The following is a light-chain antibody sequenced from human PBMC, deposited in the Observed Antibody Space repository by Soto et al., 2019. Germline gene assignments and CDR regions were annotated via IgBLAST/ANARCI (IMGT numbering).Light chain of an antibody. CDR2: GAS. CDR3: QQYGRSPPFT. J-gene: IGKJ2*01. V-gene: IGKV3-20*01. Sequence: EIVLTQSSGTLSLSPGERATLSCRASQSVSSTYIAWYQQNPGQAPRLLIYGASSRATGIPDRFSGSGSGTDLTLTISSLEPEALAVYFCQQYGRSPPFTFGQGTKVEIK. CDR1: QSVSSTY.